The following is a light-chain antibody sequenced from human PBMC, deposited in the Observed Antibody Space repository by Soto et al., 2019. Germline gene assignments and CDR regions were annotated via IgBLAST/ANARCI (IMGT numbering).Light chain of an antibody. CDR3: QQYGSSPLT. CDR2: GAS. J-gene: IGKJ4*01. CDR1: QSVSSNY. Sequence: EIVLTQSPGTLSWSPGERATLSCRASQSVSSNYLAWHQQKPGQAPRLLIYGASSRATGTPDRFSGSGSGTDFTLTISRLEPEDFAVYYCQQYGSSPLTFGGGTKVEIK. V-gene: IGKV3-20*01.